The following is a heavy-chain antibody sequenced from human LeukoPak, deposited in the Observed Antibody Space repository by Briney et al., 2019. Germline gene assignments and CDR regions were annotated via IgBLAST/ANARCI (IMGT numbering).Heavy chain of an antibody. V-gene: IGHV4-59*01. Sequence: SETLSLTCTVSSGSFDTYYWTWIRQPPGKGLEWLGYSGSTKYNPSLKDRPTISTDTSKRHFSLTLGSVTDADTAVYYCARTTRHYYGSGRNLTPWPAGLDVWGQGITVTVS. J-gene: IGHJ6*02. CDR2: SGST. CDR3: ARTTRHYYGSGRNLTPWPAGLDV. D-gene: IGHD3-10*01. CDR1: SGSFDTYY.